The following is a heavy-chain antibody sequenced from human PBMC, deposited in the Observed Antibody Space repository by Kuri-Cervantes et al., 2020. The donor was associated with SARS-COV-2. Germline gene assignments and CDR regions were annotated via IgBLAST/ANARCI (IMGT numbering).Heavy chain of an antibody. CDR1: GFTSSDYY. J-gene: IGHJ4*02. V-gene: IGHV3-69-1*01. CDR3: VRDGDHWNFDY. Sequence: GESLKISCAASGFTSSDYYMNWVRQAPGKGLEWVSSISSSSTIYYADSVKGRFTISRDNAKNMLFLQMNSLRAEDTAVYYCVRDGDHWNFDYWGQGTLVTVSS. D-gene: IGHD1-1*01. CDR2: ISSSSTI.